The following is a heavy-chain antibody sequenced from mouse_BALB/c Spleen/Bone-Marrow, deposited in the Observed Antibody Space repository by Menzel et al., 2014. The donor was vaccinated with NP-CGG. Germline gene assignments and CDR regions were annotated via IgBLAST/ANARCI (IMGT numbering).Heavy chain of an antibody. V-gene: IGHV2-2*02. CDR2: IWSGGST. D-gene: IGHD1-1*01. J-gene: IGHJ2*01. Sequence: VQLQQSGPGLVQPSQSLSITCTVSGFSLTSYGVHWVRQSPGKGLEWLGVIWSGGSTDYNAAFISRLSISKDNSKSQVFFKMNSQQANDTAIYYCARYYYGSSFDYWGQGTTLTVSS. CDR1: GFSLTSYG. CDR3: ARYYYGSSFDY.